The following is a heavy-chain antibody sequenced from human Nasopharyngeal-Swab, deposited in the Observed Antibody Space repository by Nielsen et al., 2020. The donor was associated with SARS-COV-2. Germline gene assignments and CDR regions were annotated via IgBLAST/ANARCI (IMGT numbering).Heavy chain of an antibody. D-gene: IGHD2-15*01. Sequence: GGSLRLSCAASGFTFSDYYMSWIRQAPGKGLEWVSYISSSGSTIYYADSVKGRFTISRDNAKNSLYLQMNSLRAEDTAVYYCAKGRDIVMVVAATPIDYWGQGTLVTVSS. CDR3: AKGRDIVMVVAATPIDY. CDR1: GFTFSDYY. V-gene: IGHV3-11*04. J-gene: IGHJ4*02. CDR2: ISSSGSTI.